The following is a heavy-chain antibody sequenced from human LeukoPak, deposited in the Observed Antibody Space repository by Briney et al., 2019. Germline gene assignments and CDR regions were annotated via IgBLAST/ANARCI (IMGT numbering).Heavy chain of an antibody. CDR2: IYYSGST. V-gene: IGHV4-39*01. CDR3: ARQGYSYAHFDP. CDR1: GGSISSSSYY. Sequence: SETLSLTCTVSGGSISSSSYYWGWIRQPPGKGLEWIGSIYYSGSTYYNPSLKSRVTISVDTSKNQFSLKLSSVTAADTAVYYCARQGYSYAHFDPRGQGTLVTVSS. D-gene: IGHD5-18*01. J-gene: IGHJ5*02.